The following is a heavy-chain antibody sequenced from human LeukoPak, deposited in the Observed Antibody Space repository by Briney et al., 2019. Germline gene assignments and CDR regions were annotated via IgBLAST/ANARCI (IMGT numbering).Heavy chain of an antibody. CDR1: GGSISSGGYY. Sequence: SETLSLTCTVSGGSISSGGYYWSWIRQPPGKGLEWIGYIYHSGSTYYNPSLKSRVTISVDRSKDQFSLKLSSVTAADTAVYYCARGPHVATRTTLDAFDIWGQGTMVTVSS. D-gene: IGHD5-12*01. CDR3: ARGPHVATRTTLDAFDI. CDR2: IYHSGST. V-gene: IGHV4-30-2*01. J-gene: IGHJ3*02.